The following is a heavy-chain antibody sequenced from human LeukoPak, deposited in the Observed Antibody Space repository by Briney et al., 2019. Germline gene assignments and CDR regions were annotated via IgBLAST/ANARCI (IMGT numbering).Heavy chain of an antibody. CDR2: IRYDGSNK. J-gene: IGHJ3*02. CDR3: AKDLPTTLYHSGTHYDALDI. CDR1: GFTFSSYG. Sequence: GGSLRLSCAASGFTFSSYGMHWVRQAPGKGLEWVAFIRYDGSNKYYADSVKGRFTISRDNSKNTLYLQMNSLRAEDTAVYYCAKDLPTTLYHSGTHYDALDIWGQGTMVTVSS. V-gene: IGHV3-30*02. D-gene: IGHD3-10*01.